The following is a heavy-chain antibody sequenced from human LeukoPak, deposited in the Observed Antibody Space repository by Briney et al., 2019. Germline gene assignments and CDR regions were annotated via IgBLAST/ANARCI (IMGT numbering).Heavy chain of an antibody. V-gene: IGHV3-23*01. J-gene: IGHJ4*02. Sequence: PGGSLRLSCAASGFTFSSYAMSWVRQAPGKGPEWVSAISGSGGSTYYADSVKGRFTISRDNSKNTLYLQMNSLRAEDTAVYYCASVYYSGSYYPFDYWGQGTLVTVSS. CDR1: GFTFSSYA. D-gene: IGHD1-26*01. CDR2: ISGSGGST. CDR3: ASVYYSGSYYPFDY.